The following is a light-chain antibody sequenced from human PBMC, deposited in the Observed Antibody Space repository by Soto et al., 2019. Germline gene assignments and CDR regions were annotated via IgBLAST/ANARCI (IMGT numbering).Light chain of an antibody. CDR1: KSVSRY. J-gene: IGKJ5*01. V-gene: IGKV3-11*01. CDR3: QQRSTWPIT. CDR2: DAS. Sequence: EIVLTQSPATLSLSPGERSTLSCRASKSVSRYLVWYQQKFGQAPSLLIYDASNRATGIPARFSGSGSGTDLTLTISSLEPEEFAIYSCQQRSTWPITFGQGTRLEIK.